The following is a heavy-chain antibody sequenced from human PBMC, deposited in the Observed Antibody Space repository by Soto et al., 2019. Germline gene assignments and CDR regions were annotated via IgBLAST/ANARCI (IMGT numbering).Heavy chain of an antibody. D-gene: IGHD6-13*01. CDR1: GGTFSSYA. CDR2: IIPIFGTA. Sequence: PGGSLRLSCKASGGTFSSYAISWVRQAPGQGLEWMGGIIPIFGTANYAQKFQGRVTITADKSTSTAYMELSSLRSEDTAVYYCATSIAAAFVNWFDPWGQGTLVTSPQ. J-gene: IGHJ5*02. CDR3: ATSIAAAFVNWFDP. V-gene: IGHV1-69*06.